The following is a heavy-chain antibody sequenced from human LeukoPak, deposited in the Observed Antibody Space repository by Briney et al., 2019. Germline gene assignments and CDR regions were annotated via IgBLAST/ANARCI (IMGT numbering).Heavy chain of an antibody. V-gene: IGHV1-69*13. Sequence: SVKVSCKASGGTFSSYAISWVRQAPGQGLEWMGGITPIFGTANYAQKFQGRVTITADESTSTAYMELSSLRSEDTAVYYCAGTFWSGYRLDYWGQGTLVTVSS. CDR3: AGTFWSGYRLDY. J-gene: IGHJ4*02. CDR2: ITPIFGTA. CDR1: GGTFSSYA. D-gene: IGHD3-3*01.